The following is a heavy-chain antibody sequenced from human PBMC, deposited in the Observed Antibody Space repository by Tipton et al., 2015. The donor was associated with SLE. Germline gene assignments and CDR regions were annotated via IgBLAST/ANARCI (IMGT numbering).Heavy chain of an antibody. CDR3: ARGIEYGSGSYYPNLGY. CDR2: INPNSGDT. CDR1: GYTFTDYY. J-gene: IGHJ4*02. V-gene: IGHV1-2*06. Sequence: QLVQSGAEVKKPGASVKVSCKASGYTFTDYYIHWVRQAPGQGHEWMGRINPNSGDTRFAQKFQDRVSMTRDTSINTTYMELSRLTSDDTAVYYCARGIEYGSGSYYPNLGYWGQGTLVTVSS. D-gene: IGHD3-10*01.